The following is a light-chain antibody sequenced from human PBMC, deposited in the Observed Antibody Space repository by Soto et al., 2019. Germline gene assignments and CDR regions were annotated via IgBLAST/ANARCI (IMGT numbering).Light chain of an antibody. CDR1: SNDVGGYNY. J-gene: IGLJ3*02. V-gene: IGLV2-14*01. Sequence: QSVLTQPASMSGSPGQSITISCTGTSNDVGGYNYVSWYQHHPGKAPKLMIFEVSNRPSGVSNRFSGSKSGNTASLTISGLQAEDEAYYYCCSYTSTNSRVFGGGTKLTVL. CDR3: CSYTSTNSRV. CDR2: EVS.